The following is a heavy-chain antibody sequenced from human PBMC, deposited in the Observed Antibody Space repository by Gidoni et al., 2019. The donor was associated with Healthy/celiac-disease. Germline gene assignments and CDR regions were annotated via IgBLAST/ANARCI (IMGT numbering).Heavy chain of an antibody. J-gene: IGHJ4*02. D-gene: IGHD6-13*01. CDR3: AKDGPYIAAAGPYYFDY. CDR1: RFTFSSFA. CDR2: ISGSGGST. V-gene: IGHV3-23*01. Sequence: EVQLLESGGGLVQPGGSLRLSCAASRFTFSSFAMSWVRQAPGTGLEWVSAISGSGGSTYYADSVKGRFTISRDNSKNTLYLQMNSLRAEDTAVYYCAKDGPYIAAAGPYYFDYWGQGTLVTVSS.